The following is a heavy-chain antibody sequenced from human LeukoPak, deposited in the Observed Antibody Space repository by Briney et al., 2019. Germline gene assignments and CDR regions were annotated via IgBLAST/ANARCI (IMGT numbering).Heavy chain of an antibody. CDR3: AKDIYSSSWYHSYYFDY. J-gene: IGHJ4*02. Sequence: GGSLRLSCAASGFTFSSYDMHWVRQAPGKGLEWVALISYDGSNKYYADSVKGRFTISRDNAKNSLYLQMNSLRAEDTALYYCAKDIYSSSWYHSYYFDYWGQGTLVTVSS. CDR2: ISYDGSNK. D-gene: IGHD6-13*01. V-gene: IGHV3-30*18. CDR1: GFTFSSYD.